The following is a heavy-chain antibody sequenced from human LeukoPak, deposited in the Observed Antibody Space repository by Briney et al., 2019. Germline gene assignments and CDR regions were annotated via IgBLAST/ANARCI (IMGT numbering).Heavy chain of an antibody. J-gene: IGHJ4*02. D-gene: IGHD6-25*01. Sequence: GGSLRLSCAASGFTFSSYATHWVRQAPGKGLEWVAVISYDGSNKYYADSVKGRFTISRDNSKNTLYLQMNSLRGEDTAMYYCARVQGGGYRTADSWGQGTLVTVSS. CDR1: GFTFSSYA. CDR2: ISYDGSNK. CDR3: ARVQGGGYRTADS. V-gene: IGHV3-30*04.